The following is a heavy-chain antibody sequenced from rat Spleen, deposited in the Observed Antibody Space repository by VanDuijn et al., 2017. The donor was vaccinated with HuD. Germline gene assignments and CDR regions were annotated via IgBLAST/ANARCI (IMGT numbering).Heavy chain of an antibody. J-gene: IGHJ2*01. Sequence: EVQLVESGGGLVQPGRSLKLSCAASGFTFSNYGMAWVRQTPTKGLEWVASISTGGGNTYYRDSVKGRFTISRYNAKSSLYLQMDSLRSEDTATYYCTTALFITTTGDYWGQGVMVTVSS. V-gene: IGHV5S13*01. CDR1: GFTFSNYG. CDR3: TTALFITTTGDY. CDR2: ISTGGGNT. D-gene: IGHD1-10*01.